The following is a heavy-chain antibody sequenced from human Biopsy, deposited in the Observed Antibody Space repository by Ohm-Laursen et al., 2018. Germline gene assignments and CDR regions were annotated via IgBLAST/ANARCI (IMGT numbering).Heavy chain of an antibody. J-gene: IGHJ4*02. Sequence: SLRLSCAASGFIFSRYWMNWVRQTPEKGLEWVANMNQDGSEEHYVDSVKGRFTISRDNSKSSLYLQMNSLRAEDTAVYYCARDYPSYSSVWYREPIIHCWGQGTLVTVSS. CDR3: ARDYPSYSSVWYREPIIHC. V-gene: IGHV3-7*01. CDR1: GFIFSRYW. CDR2: MNQDGSEE. D-gene: IGHD6-19*01.